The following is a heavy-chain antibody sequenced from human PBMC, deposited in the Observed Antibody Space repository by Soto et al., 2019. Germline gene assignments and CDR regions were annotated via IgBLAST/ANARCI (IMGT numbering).Heavy chain of an antibody. J-gene: IGHJ6*02. CDR2: INHSGST. D-gene: IGHD3-10*01. CDR3: ARGVPYYGSGSYYLGYYYGMDV. Sequence: SETLSLTCAVYGGSFSGYYWSWIRQPPGKGLEWIGEINHSGSTNYNPSIKSRVTISVDTSKNQFSLKLSSVTAADTAVYYCARGVPYYGSGSYYLGYYYGMDVWGQGTTVTVSS. V-gene: IGHV4-34*01. CDR1: GGSFSGYY.